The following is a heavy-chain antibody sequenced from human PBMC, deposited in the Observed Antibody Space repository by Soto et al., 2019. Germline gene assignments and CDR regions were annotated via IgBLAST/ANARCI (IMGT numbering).Heavy chain of an antibody. CDR1: GSSISSGGYY. CDR2: IYYSGST. J-gene: IGHJ6*02. V-gene: IGHV4-31*03. Sequence: SETLSLTCTVSGSSISSGGYYWSWIRQHPGXGLEWIGYIYYSGSTYYNPSLKSRVTISVDTSKNQFSLKLSSVTAADTAVYYCAGTYYDFWSGPRPHYYYYGMDVWGQGTTVTVSS. CDR3: AGTYYDFWSGPRPHYYYYGMDV. D-gene: IGHD3-3*01.